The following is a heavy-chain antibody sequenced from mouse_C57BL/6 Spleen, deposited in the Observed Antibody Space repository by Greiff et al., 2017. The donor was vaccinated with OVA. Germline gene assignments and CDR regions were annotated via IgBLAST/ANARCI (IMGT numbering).Heavy chain of an antibody. CDR2: ISDGGSYT. V-gene: IGHV5-4*01. CDR1: GFTFSSYA. D-gene: IGHD2-2*01. Sequence: DVQLVESGGGLVKPGGSLKLSCAASGFTFSSYAMSWVRQTPEKRLEWVATISDGGSYTYYPDNVKGRFTISRDNAKNNLYLQMSHLKSEDTAMYYCAREEGYLYYAMDYWGQGTSVTVFS. J-gene: IGHJ4*01. CDR3: AREEGYLYYAMDY.